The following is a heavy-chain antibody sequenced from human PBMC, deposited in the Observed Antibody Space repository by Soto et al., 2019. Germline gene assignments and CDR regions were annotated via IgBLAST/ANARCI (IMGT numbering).Heavy chain of an antibody. Sequence: EVQLSESGGGLVQAGGSLRLSWTTSGLIFYDYSMSWVRQAPGKGLEFVSGISGSGYSKYYADSVRGRLTLSRDNPSNTLSLQINSLSSEDTAVYYGATGVREIRDNGYFFDYWGQGTLVAGSS. J-gene: IGHJ4*02. CDR1: GLIFYDYS. CDR3: ATGVREIRDNGYFFDY. D-gene: IGHD3-10*02. CDR2: ISGSGYSK. V-gene: IGHV3-23*01.